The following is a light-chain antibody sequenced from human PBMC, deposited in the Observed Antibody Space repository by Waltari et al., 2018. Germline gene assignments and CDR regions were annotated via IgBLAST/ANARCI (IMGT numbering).Light chain of an antibody. CDR2: NDD. CDR1: SSNIGSNT. Sequence: QSVLTQPPSASGAPGQRVTITCSLGSSNIGSNTVNWYQPFPGTAPKLLMFNDDQRASGVPGLFSGSRSVTSASLAISGLQSEDEATYYCAAWDDTLKGLFGGGTTLTVL. V-gene: IGLV1-44*01. CDR3: AAWDDTLKGL. J-gene: IGLJ3*02.